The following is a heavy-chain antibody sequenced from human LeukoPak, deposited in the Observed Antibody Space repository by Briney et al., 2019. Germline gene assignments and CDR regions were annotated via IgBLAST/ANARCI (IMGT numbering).Heavy chain of an antibody. Sequence: GRSLRLSCAASGFTFSSYAMHWVRQAPGKGLEWVAVISYDGSNKYYADSVKGRFTISRDNSKNTLYLQMNSLRAEDTAMYYCARDRGGYDFWSGYYPNNWFDPWGQGTLVTVSS. V-gene: IGHV3-30*04. CDR3: ARDRGGYDFWSGYYPNNWFDP. J-gene: IGHJ5*02. CDR2: ISYDGSNK. D-gene: IGHD3-3*01. CDR1: GFTFSSYA.